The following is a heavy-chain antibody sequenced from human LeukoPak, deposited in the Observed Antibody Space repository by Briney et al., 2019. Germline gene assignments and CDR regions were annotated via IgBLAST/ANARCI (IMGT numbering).Heavy chain of an antibody. CDR3: ARDLSNYYDSSGYYFDY. J-gene: IGHJ4*02. CDR1: GYTFTSYG. Sequence: ASVKVSCKASGYTFTSYGISWVRQAPGQGLEWMGWISAYNGNTNYAQKLQGRVTMTTDTSTSTAYMELRSLRSDDTAVYYCARDLSNYYDSSGYYFDYWGQGTLVTVSS. V-gene: IGHV1-18*01. D-gene: IGHD3-22*01. CDR2: ISAYNGNT.